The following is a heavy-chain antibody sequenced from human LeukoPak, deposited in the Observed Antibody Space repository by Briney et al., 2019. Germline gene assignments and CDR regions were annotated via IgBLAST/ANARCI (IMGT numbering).Heavy chain of an antibody. CDR2: INPNSGGT. D-gene: IGHD2-15*01. CDR3: ARDPWYCSGGSCYPNWFDP. V-gene: IGHV1-2*02. J-gene: IGHJ5*02. Sequence: ASVKVSCKASGYTFIGYYMHWVRQAPGQGLEWMGWINPNSGGTNYAQKFQGRVTMTRDTSISTAYMELSRLRSDDTAVYYCARDPWYCSGGSCYPNWFDPWGQGTLVTVSS. CDR1: GYTFIGYY.